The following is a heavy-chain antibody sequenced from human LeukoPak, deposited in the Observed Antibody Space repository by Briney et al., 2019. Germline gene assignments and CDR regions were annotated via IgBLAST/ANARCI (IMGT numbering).Heavy chain of an antibody. V-gene: IGHV1-18*01. Sequence: ASVTVPYLASGYTFTHYCIRWVRQAPGQGLEWMGWISGYNGYTHYAHNLQGRVTMTTDTSTSTAYMELRSLRSDDTAVYYCARDEACYSSGYYPIWFDHRRRPSLLTVSS. CDR3: ARDEACYSSGYYPIWFDH. CDR1: GYTFTHYC. CDR2: ISGYNGYT. D-gene: IGHD3-22*01. J-gene: IGHJ5*02.